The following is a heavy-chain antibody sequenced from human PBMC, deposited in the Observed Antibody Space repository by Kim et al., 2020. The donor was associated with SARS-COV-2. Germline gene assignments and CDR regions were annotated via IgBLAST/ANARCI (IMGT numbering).Heavy chain of an antibody. CDR2: INHSGST. CDR3: ARGSIAVAGTDYYYYGMDV. V-gene: IGHV4-34*01. J-gene: IGHJ6*02. CDR1: GGSFSGYY. D-gene: IGHD6-19*01. Sequence: SETLSLTCAVYGGSFSGYYWSWIRQPPGKGLEWIGEINHSGSTNYNPSLKSRVTISVDTSKNQFSLKLSSVTAADTAVYYCARGSIAVAGTDYYYYGMDVWGQGTTVTVFS.